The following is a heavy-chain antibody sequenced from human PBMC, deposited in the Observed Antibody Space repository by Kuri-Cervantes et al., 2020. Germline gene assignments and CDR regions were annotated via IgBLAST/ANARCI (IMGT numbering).Heavy chain of an antibody. V-gene: IGHV1-46*01. J-gene: IGHJ6*02. D-gene: IGHD6-13*01. CDR1: GYTFTSYY. CDR3: ARDRPPAAGRRDLSGGMGV. Sequence: ASVKVSCKASGYTFTSYYMHWVRQAPGQGLEWMGIINPSGGSTSYAQKFQGRVTMTRDTSTSTVYMELSSLRSEDTAVYYCARDRPPAAGRRDLSGGMGVWGQGTTVTVSS. CDR2: INPSGGST.